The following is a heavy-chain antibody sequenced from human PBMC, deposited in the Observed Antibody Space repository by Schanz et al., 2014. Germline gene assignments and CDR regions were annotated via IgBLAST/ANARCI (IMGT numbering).Heavy chain of an antibody. Sequence: EVKMVESGGGLVKPGGSLRLSCAASGFTFSSYAMNWVRQAPGKGLEWVAYISSSSSTIHYADSVKGRFTISRDNAKNSLYLQMDSLRAEDTAVYYCVRDILHRVYDSGSPWGQGTLVTVSS. CDR3: VRDILHRVYDSGSP. CDR1: GFTFSSYA. CDR2: ISSSSSTI. J-gene: IGHJ5*02. V-gene: IGHV3-48*01. D-gene: IGHD3-10*01.